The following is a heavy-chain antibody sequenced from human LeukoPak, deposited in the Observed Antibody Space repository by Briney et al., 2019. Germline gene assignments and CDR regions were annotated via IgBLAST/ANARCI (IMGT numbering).Heavy chain of an antibody. D-gene: IGHD3-22*01. V-gene: IGHV3-23*01. J-gene: IGHJ4*02. CDR2: ISGSGCST. CDR1: GFTFSSYA. Sequence: GGSLRLSCAASGFTFSSYAMSWVRQAPGKGLEWVSAISGSGCSTYYADSVKGRFTISRDNSKNTLYLQMNSLRAEDTAVYYCAKSGAMIVVVPFDYWGQGTLVTVSS. CDR3: AKSGAMIVVVPFDY.